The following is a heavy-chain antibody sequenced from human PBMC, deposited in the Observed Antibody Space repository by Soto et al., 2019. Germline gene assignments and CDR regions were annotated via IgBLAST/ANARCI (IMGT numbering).Heavy chain of an antibody. CDR2: VSGSGRST. J-gene: IGHJ4*02. V-gene: IGHV3-23*01. D-gene: IGHD2-2*01. CDR1: GFTFSSYA. Sequence: PGGSLRLSCAASGFTFSSYAMSWVRQAPGKGLEWVSGVSGSGRSTYYADSVKGRFTISRDNSKNTLYLQMNSLTAEDTAVYYCAKDSRYCTSTTCYAGFLNHFDYWGQGTLVTVSS. CDR3: AKDSRYCTSTTCYAGFLNHFDY.